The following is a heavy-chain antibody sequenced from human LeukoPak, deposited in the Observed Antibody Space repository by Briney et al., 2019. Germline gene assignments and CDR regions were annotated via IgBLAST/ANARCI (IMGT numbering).Heavy chain of an antibody. CDR3: ARDRAVYYGSGSSSFDP. D-gene: IGHD3-10*01. V-gene: IGHV1-18*01. J-gene: IGHJ5*02. Sequence: ASVKVSCKTSGYTFTNYGVHWVRQTPGQGLEWMGWISAYSGDTEYGQQFQGRVSMTTDSSTDTVYIEVRDLRSDDTAVYYCARDRAVYYGSGSSSFDPWGQGTLVTVSS. CDR1: GYTFTNYG. CDR2: ISAYSGDT.